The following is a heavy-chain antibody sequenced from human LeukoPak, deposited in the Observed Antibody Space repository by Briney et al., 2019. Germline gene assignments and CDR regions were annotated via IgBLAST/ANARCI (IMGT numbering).Heavy chain of an antibody. D-gene: IGHD1-26*01. CDR1: GGSISSSSYY. J-gene: IGHJ4*02. CDR3: ARGGSYYLGFDY. V-gene: IGHV4-39*01. CDR2: IYYSGST. Sequence: SETLPLTCTVSGGSISSSSYYWGWIRQPPGKGLEWIGSIYYSGSTYYNPSLKSRVTISVDTSKNQSSLKLSSVTAADTAVYYCARGGSYYLGFDYWGQGTLVTVSS.